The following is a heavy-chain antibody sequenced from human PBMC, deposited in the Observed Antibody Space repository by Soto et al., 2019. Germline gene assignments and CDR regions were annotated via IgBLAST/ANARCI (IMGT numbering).Heavy chain of an antibody. V-gene: IGHV2-70*01. J-gene: IGHJ4*02. CDR2: IDWDDDK. CDR1: GFSLSTSGMC. Sequence: SGPTLVNPTQTLTLTCTFSGFSLSTSGMCVSWIRQPPGKALEWLALIDWDDDKYYSTSLKTRLTISKDTSKNQVVLTMTNMDPVDTATYYCARIWIGGDYSGSFDYWGQGTLVTVSS. CDR3: ARIWIGGDYSGSFDY. D-gene: IGHD4-17*01.